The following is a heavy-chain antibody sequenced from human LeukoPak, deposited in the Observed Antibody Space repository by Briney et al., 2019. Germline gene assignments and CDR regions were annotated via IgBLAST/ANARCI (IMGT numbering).Heavy chain of an antibody. D-gene: IGHD3-3*01. Sequence: GGSLRLSCAASGFTFRNHAMNWVRQAPGKGLEWVAVIYYDGGYKYYADSVKGRFTISRDDYKNTLYLQMNSLRADDAAVYYCAREASGYYRDFWGQGTLVTVSS. V-gene: IGHV3-33*08. CDR1: GFTFRNHA. J-gene: IGHJ4*02. CDR3: AREASGYYRDF. CDR2: IYYDGGYK.